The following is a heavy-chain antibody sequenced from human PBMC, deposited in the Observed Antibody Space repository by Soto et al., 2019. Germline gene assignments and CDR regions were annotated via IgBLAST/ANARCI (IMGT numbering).Heavy chain of an antibody. Sequence: PGESLKISCKGSGYSFTSYWIGWVRQMPGKGLEWMGIIYPGDSDTRYSPPFQGQVTISADKSISTAYLQWSSLKASDTAMYYCARSRVSLSGYALYYYGMDIWGQGTMVTVSS. V-gene: IGHV5-51*01. CDR3: ARSRVSLSGYALYYYGMDI. D-gene: IGHD5-12*01. J-gene: IGHJ6*02. CDR2: IYPGDSDT. CDR1: GYSFTSYW.